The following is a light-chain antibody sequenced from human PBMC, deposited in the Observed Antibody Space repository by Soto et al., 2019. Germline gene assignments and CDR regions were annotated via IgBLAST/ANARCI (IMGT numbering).Light chain of an antibody. CDR3: QQYHISPIP. Sequence: IVLTQSPATLSLSPGERATLSCRASQSVSSYLAWYQQKPGQAPRLLIYDASNRATGIPARFSGSGSGTDFTLTISRLEPEDFAVYYCQQYHISPIPFGQGTRLEIK. CDR2: DAS. J-gene: IGKJ5*01. CDR1: QSVSSY. V-gene: IGKV3-11*01.